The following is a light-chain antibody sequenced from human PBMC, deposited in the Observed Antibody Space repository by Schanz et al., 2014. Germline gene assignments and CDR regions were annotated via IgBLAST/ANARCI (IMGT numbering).Light chain of an antibody. CDR2: GTS. V-gene: IGKV3-20*01. Sequence: EIVLTQSPGTLSLSPGERATLSCRASQTVDSKDLGWYQQKPGQTPRLLMYGTSNRATGVPDRFSGSGSGTDFTLTISSLQAEDVAVYYCQQYYSTPYTFGQGTKLEIK. CDR1: QTVDSKD. J-gene: IGKJ2*01. CDR3: QQYYSTPYT.